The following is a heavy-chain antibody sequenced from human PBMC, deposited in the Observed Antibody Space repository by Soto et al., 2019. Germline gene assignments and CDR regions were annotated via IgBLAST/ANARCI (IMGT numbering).Heavy chain of an antibody. J-gene: IGHJ4*02. CDR1: GFTFSTYG. V-gene: IGHV3-33*01. CDR2: IWYDGSNE. CDR3: ARGELWFGELSGPIAS. Sequence: QVQLVESGGGVVQPGRSLRLSCAASGFTFSTYGMHWVRQAPGKGLEWVALIWYDGSNEHYTDSVNGRFTISRDNSENTLYLQMNSLGAEDTAVYYCARGELWFGELSGPIASGGEGTLVTVSS. D-gene: IGHD3-10*01.